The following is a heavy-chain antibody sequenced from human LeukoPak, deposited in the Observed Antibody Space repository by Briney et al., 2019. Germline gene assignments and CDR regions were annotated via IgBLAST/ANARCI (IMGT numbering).Heavy chain of an antibody. CDR2: VSGSGSST. V-gene: IGHV3-23*01. CDR3: AKDQGYYGSGTYVDY. Sequence: EGSLRLSCAASGFTFGDFAMTWVRQAPGKGLERVSSVSGSGSSTYYADSVKGRLTISRDDSKNTLYLQMNTLRAEDTAIYFCAKDQGYYGSGTYVDYWGQGTLVIVSS. J-gene: IGHJ4*02. CDR1: GFTFGDFA. D-gene: IGHD3-10*01.